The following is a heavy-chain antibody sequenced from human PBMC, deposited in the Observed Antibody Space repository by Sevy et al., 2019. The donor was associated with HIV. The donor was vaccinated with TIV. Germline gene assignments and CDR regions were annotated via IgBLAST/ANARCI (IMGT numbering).Heavy chain of an antibody. CDR1: GFTFSSFA. V-gene: IGHV3-23*01. CDR2: ISDSVGST. Sequence: GGSLRLSCAASGFTFSSFAMTWVRQAPGKGLEWVSSISDSVGSTYYADSVKGRFTISRDNSKNTLYLQVSSLRAEDTAVYYCAKDTPYGDYLLDYWGQGTLVTVSS. D-gene: IGHD4-17*01. CDR3: AKDTPYGDYLLDY. J-gene: IGHJ4*02.